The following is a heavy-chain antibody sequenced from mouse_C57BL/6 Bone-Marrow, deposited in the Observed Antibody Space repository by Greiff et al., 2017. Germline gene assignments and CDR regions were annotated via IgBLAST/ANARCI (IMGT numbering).Heavy chain of an antibody. V-gene: IGHV14-4*01. D-gene: IGHD4-1*01. J-gene: IGHJ4*01. CDR1: GFNIKDDY. CDR3: TTFGNYAVDY. Sequence: EVQLQQSGAELVRPGASVKLSCTASGFNIKDDYMHWVKQRPEQGLEWIGWIDPENGDTEYASKFQGKATITADTSSNTAYLQLSSLTSEDTAVYYCTTFGNYAVDYWGRGTSVTVSS. CDR2: IDPENGDT.